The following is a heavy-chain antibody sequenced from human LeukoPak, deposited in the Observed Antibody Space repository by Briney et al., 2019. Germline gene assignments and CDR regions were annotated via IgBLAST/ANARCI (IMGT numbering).Heavy chain of an antibody. J-gene: IGHJ4*02. D-gene: IGHD6-13*01. CDR2: IDQSGSP. CDR3: ARVRSSSWYSDY. V-gene: IGHV4-34*01. Sequence: SETLSLTCAVYGGSFSGYYYSWIRQPPGRGLEWIGEIDQSGSPNYNPSLKSRVTISVDTSKNQFSLKLSSVTAADTAVYYCARVRSSSWYSDYWGQATLASVSS. CDR1: GGSFSGYY.